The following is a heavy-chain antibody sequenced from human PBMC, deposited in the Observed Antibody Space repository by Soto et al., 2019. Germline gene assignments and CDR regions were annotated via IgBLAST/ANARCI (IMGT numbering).Heavy chain of an antibody. Sequence: GGSLRLSCAASGFTFSSYSMNWVRQAPGKGLEWVSSISSGSSYIYYADSVKGRFSVSRDNAKNSLYLHMNSLRAEDTAVYYCARDGGDGYNYPSNYWGQGTPVTVSS. CDR3: ARDGGDGYNYPSNY. J-gene: IGHJ4*02. CDR1: GFTFSSYS. V-gene: IGHV3-21*01. CDR2: ISSGSSYI. D-gene: IGHD5-12*01.